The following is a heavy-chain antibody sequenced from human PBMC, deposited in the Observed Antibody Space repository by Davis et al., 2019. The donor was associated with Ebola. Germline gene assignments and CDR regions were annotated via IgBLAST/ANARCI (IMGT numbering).Heavy chain of an antibody. J-gene: IGHJ6*02. V-gene: IGHV3-30-3*01. Sequence: PGGSLRLSCAASGFTFSSYAMHWVRQAPGKGLEWVAVISYDGSNKYYADSVKGRFTISRDNSKNTLYLQMNSLRAEDTAVYYCARDRALSNNWNYVFTYYYYYGMDVWGQGTTVTVSS. CDR2: ISYDGSNK. CDR3: ARDRALSNNWNYVFTYYYYYGMDV. CDR1: GFTFSSYA. D-gene: IGHD1-7*01.